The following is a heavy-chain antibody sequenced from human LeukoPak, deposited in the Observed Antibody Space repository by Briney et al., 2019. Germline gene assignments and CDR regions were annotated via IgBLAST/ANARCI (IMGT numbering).Heavy chain of an antibody. D-gene: IGHD2-2*01. CDR2: IYPGDSDT. V-gene: IGHV5-51*01. J-gene: IGHJ6*02. CDR3: ARQPFSEPRYCSSTSCFNYYYYYGMDV. CDR1: GYSFTSYW. Sequence: PGESLKISCKGSGYSFTSYWIGWVRQMPGKGLEWMGIIYPGDSDTRYSPSFQGQVTISADKSISTAYLQWSSLKASDTAMYYCARQPFSEPRYCSSTSCFNYYYYYGMDVWGQGTTVTVSS.